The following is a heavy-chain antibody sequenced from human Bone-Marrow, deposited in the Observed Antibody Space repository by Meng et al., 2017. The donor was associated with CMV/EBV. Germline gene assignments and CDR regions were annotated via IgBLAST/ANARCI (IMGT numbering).Heavy chain of an antibody. CDR3: AKGSVVTTLGDYYYYYGMDV. D-gene: IGHD4-23*01. CDR1: GFTFSSYE. J-gene: IGHJ6*02. Sequence: GGSLRLSCAASGFTFSSYEMNWVRQAPGKGLEWVSYISSSGSTIYYADSVKGRFTISRDNSKNTLYLQMNSLRAEDTAVYYCAKGSVVTTLGDYYYYYGMDVWGQGTMVTVSS. CDR2: ISSSGSTI. V-gene: IGHV3-48*03.